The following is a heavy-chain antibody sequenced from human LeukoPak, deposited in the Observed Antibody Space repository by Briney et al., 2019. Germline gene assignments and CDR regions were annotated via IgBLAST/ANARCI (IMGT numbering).Heavy chain of an antibody. CDR2: IKSDGSDK. CDR3: ARKSAFDI. J-gene: IGHJ3*02. V-gene: IGHV3-7*05. CDR1: GFTFSNYW. Sequence: GGSLRLSCAVSGFTFSNYWMSWVRQAPGKGLEWVANIKSDGSDKYYVDSVKGRFTISRDNAKNSLYLQMNSLSAEDTAIYYCARKSAFDIWGQGTMVTVSS.